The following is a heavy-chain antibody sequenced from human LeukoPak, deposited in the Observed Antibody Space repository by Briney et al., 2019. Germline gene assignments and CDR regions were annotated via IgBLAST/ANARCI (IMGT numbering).Heavy chain of an antibody. V-gene: IGHV3-15*01. D-gene: IGHD3-22*01. CDR3: TTDRYYDSSGLIGDFDY. CDR2: IKSKTDGGTT. Sequence: PGGSLRLSCVASGFTFSGYAMSWVRQAPGKGLEWVGRIKSKTDGGTTDYAAPVKGRFTISRDDSKNTLYLQMNSLKTEDTAVYYCTTDRYYDSSGLIGDFDYWGQGTLVTVSS. CDR1: GFTFSGYA. J-gene: IGHJ4*02.